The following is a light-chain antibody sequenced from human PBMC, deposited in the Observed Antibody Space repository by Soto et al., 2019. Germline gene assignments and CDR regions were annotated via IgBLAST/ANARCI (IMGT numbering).Light chain of an antibody. CDR1: SSDVGSYNL. V-gene: IGLV2-23*01. CDR2: EGS. J-gene: IGLJ1*01. CDR3: CSYAGSSPYV. Sequence: QSALTQPASVPGSPGQSITISCTGTSSDVGSYNLVSWYQQHPGKAPKLMIYEGSKRPSGVSNRFSGSKSGNTASLTISGLQAEDEADYYCCSYAGSSPYVFGTGTKGTVL.